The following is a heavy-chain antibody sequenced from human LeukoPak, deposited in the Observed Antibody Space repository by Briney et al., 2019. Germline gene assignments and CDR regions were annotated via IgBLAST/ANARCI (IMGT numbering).Heavy chain of an antibody. CDR1: GFTFSDYY. Sequence: GGSLRLSCAASGFTFSDYYMSWIRQAPGKGLEWVSYISRSGNTIYYADSVKGRFTISRDNAKNSLYLQMNSLRAEDTAVYYCARDLLPYCSGGSCPLDCWGQGTLVTVSS. V-gene: IGHV3-11*01. J-gene: IGHJ4*02. CDR2: ISRSGNTI. CDR3: ARDLLPYCSGGSCPLDC. D-gene: IGHD2-15*01.